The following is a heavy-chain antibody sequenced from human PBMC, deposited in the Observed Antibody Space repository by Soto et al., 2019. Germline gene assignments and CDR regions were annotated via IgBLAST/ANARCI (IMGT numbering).Heavy chain of an antibody. CDR2: IYHSGST. CDR3: ARDQLWFGETHVYYYYYGMDV. Sequence: SDTLSLTCAVSGGSISSSNWWSWVRQPPGKGLEWIGEIYHSGSTNYNPSLKSRVTISVDKSKNQFSLKLSSVTAADTAVYYCARDQLWFGETHVYYYYYGMDVWGQGTTVTVSS. D-gene: IGHD3-10*01. V-gene: IGHV4-4*02. CDR1: GGSISSSNW. J-gene: IGHJ6*02.